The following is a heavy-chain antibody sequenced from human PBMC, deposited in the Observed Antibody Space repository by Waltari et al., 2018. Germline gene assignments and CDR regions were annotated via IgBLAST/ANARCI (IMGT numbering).Heavy chain of an antibody. J-gene: IGHJ4*02. Sequence: QVQLVQSGAEVKEPGAAVKVSCKASGYAFSHCDIHLVRQAAGQGLEWMGRMNPNSGNTGYAPKFQCRVTMTRDTSISTAYMELSSLRSDDTAVYYCARGSRLASGTFFPTATDNWAQGTPVTVSS. CDR2: MNPNSGNT. CDR3: ARGSRLASGTFFPTATDN. D-gene: IGHD3-10*01. CDR1: GYAFSHCD. V-gene: IGHV1-8*01.